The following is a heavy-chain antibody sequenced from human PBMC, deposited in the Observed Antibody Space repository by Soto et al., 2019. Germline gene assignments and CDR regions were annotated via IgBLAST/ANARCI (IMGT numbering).Heavy chain of an antibody. CDR1: GFTFCSYA. D-gene: IGHD6-19*01. Sequence: PGGSLRLSCAASGFTFCSYAMTWVRQAPGKGLEWVSTISNSGGSTYYADSVKGRFTISRDNSKITLYVQMNSLRAEDTAIYYCAKYSSGWDEDYWGQGTLVTVSS. CDR3: AKYSSGWDEDY. J-gene: IGHJ4*02. V-gene: IGHV3-23*01. CDR2: ISNSGGST.